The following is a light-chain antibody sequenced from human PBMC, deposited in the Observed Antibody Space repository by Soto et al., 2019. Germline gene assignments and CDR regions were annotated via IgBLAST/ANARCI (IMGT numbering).Light chain of an antibody. V-gene: IGLV2-14*01. CDR1: SSDIGRYNY. Sequence: QSVLTQPASVSGSPGQSITISCTGTSSDIGRYNYVSWYQQHPGKVPKLLISEVTNRPSGVPDRFSGSKSGNTASLTISGLQAEDEADYYCSSYTSSSTYVFGTGTKVTVL. CDR3: SSYTSSSTYV. CDR2: EVT. J-gene: IGLJ1*01.